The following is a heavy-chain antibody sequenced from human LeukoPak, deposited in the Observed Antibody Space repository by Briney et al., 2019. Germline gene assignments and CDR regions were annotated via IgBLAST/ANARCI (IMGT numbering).Heavy chain of an antibody. D-gene: IGHD3-22*01. J-gene: IGHJ4*02. V-gene: IGHV4-39*07. Sequence: SETLSLTCTVSGGSISSSSYYWGWIRQPPGKGLEWIGSIYYSGSTYYNPSLKSRVTISVDTSKNQFSLKLSSVTAADTAVYYCARAPHFFDTSGSRYYFDYWGQGALVTVSS. CDR2: IYYSGST. CDR3: ARAPHFFDTSGSRYYFDY. CDR1: GGSISSSSYY.